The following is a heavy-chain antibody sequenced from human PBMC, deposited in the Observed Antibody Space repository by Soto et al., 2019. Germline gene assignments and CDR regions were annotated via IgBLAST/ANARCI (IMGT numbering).Heavy chain of an antibody. Sequence: SVKVSCTASGGTFSSYTISWVRQAPGQGLEWMGRIIPILGIANYAQKFQGRVTITADKSTSTAYMELSSLRSEDTAVYYCASPGFDWLPPDAFDIWGQGTMVTVSS. V-gene: IGHV1-69*02. CDR3: ASPGFDWLPPDAFDI. CDR2: IIPILGIA. D-gene: IGHD3-9*01. CDR1: GGTFSSYT. J-gene: IGHJ3*02.